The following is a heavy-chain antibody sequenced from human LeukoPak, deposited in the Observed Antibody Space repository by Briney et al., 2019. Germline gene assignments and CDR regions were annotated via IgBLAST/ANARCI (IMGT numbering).Heavy chain of an antibody. CDR2: IYYSGST. D-gene: IGHD3-10*01. V-gene: IGHV4-59*01. CDR3: ARVGYSSSGNYYNDRGAFDY. Sequence: PSEALSLTCTVSGGSISSYYWSWIRQPPGKGLEWIGYIYYSGSTNYNPSLKSRVTISVDTSKNQFSLKLSSVTAADTAVYYCARVGYSSSGNYYNDRGAFDYWGQGTLVTVSS. CDR1: GGSISSYY. J-gene: IGHJ4*02.